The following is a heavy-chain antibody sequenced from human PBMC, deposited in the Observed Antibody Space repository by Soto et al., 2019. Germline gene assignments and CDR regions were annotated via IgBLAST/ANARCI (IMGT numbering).Heavy chain of an antibody. J-gene: IGHJ4*02. Sequence: QVQLVQSGAEVKKPGASVKVSCQASGSTFSSYAISWVRQAPGQGLEWMGGIIPIFGTAIYEQKFQGRVTITADESTSTAYMELSSLRSQDTAVYYCARGVEMATIFYWGQGTMVTVSS. CDR2: IIPIFGTA. CDR1: GSTFSSYA. V-gene: IGHV1-69*01. CDR3: ARGVEMATIFY. D-gene: IGHD5-12*01.